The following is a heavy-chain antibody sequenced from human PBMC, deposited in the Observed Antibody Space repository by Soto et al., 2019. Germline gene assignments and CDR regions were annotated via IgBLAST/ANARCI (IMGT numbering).Heavy chain of an antibody. V-gene: IGHV5-51*01. D-gene: IGHD5-18*01. J-gene: IGHJ4*02. CDR2: IYPGDSDT. CDR1: GYSFTSYW. Sequence: SGESLKISCKGSGYSFTSYWIGWVRQMPGKGLEWMGIIYPGDSDTRYSPSFQGQVTISADKSISTAYLQWSSLKASDTAMYYCARLSGMQLWSYYFDYWGQGTLVTVSS. CDR3: ARLSGMQLWSYYFDY.